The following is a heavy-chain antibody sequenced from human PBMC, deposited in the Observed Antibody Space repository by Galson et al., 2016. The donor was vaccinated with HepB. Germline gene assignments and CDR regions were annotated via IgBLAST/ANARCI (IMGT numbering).Heavy chain of an antibody. J-gene: IGHJ6*04. CDR1: GFTFRNYG. CDR3: GQGSTAPAV. V-gene: IGHV3-23*01. D-gene: IGHD2-2*01. CDR2: ISRSGDST. Sequence: SLRLSCAASGFTFRNYGMTWVRQAPGKGLEVVSSISRSGDSTDYADSAKGRFTISRDNSKNTLSLQMNSLTADDTAIYYCGQGSTAPAVWGKGTTVTVSS.